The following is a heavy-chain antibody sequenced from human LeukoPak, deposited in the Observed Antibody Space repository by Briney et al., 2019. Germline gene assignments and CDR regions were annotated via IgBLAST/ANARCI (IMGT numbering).Heavy chain of an antibody. Sequence: GGSLRLSCAASGFTFSSYSMNWVRQAPGKGLEWVSSISSSSSYIYYADSVKGRFTISRDNAKNSLYLQMNSLRAEDTAVYYCAKEGTVATIYDAFDIWGQGTMVTVSS. D-gene: IGHD5-12*01. CDR1: GFTFSSYS. V-gene: IGHV3-21*04. CDR3: AKEGTVATIYDAFDI. CDR2: ISSSSSYI. J-gene: IGHJ3*02.